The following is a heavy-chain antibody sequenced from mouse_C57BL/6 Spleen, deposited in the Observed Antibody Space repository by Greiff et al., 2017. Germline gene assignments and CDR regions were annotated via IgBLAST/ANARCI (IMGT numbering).Heavy chain of an antibody. Sequence: QVQLKQPGAELVRPGSSVKLSCKASGYTFTSYWMDWVKQRPGQGLEWIGNIYPSDSETHYNQKFKDKATLTVDKSSSTAYMQLSSLTSEDSAVYYCARGGYGNYVDYWGQGTTLTVSS. J-gene: IGHJ2*01. V-gene: IGHV1-61*01. CDR2: IYPSDSET. CDR1: GYTFTSYW. CDR3: ARGGYGNYVDY. D-gene: IGHD2-1*01.